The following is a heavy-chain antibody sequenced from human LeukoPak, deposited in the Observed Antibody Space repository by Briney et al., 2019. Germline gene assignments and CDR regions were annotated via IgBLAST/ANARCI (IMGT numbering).Heavy chain of an antibody. CDR1: GFTFSSCW. V-gene: IGHV3-7*01. CDR3: ASGLGRAVYYGSGRADY. Sequence: PGGSLRLSCAASGFTFSSCWMSWVRQAPGKGLEWVANIKQDGSEKYYVDSVKGRFTISRDNPKNSLYLQMNNLRAEDTAVYYCASGLGRAVYYGSGRADYWGQGTLATVSS. CDR2: IKQDGSEK. J-gene: IGHJ4*02. D-gene: IGHD3-10*01.